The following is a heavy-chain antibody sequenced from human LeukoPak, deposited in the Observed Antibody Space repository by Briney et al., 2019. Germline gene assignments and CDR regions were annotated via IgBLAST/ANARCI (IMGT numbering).Heavy chain of an antibody. D-gene: IGHD2-15*01. Sequence: GGSLRLSCAASGFTFSGYAMHWVRQAPGKGLEWVAVISYDGSNKYYADSVKGRFTISRDNSKNTLYLQMNSLRAEDTAVYYCATSMVDTIPLDNWGQGTLVTVSS. CDR3: ATSMVDTIPLDN. CDR1: GFTFSGYA. J-gene: IGHJ4*02. V-gene: IGHV3-30*14. CDR2: ISYDGSNK.